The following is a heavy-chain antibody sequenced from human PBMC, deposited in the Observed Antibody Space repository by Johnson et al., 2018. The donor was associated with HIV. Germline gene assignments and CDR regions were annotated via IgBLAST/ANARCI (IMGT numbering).Heavy chain of an antibody. V-gene: IGHV3-30*18. J-gene: IGHJ3*02. CDR1: VFTFGSYG. CDR2: ISYDGSNK. D-gene: IGHD1-26*01. CDR3: AKWGSMRATSAFDI. Sequence: QVQLVESGGGVVQPGRSLRLSCAASVFTFGSYGMHWVRQAPGKGLEWVAVISYDGSNKYYADSVKGRLTISRDNSKNTLYLQMNSLRAEDTAVYYCAKWGSMRATSAFDIWGQGTMVTVSS.